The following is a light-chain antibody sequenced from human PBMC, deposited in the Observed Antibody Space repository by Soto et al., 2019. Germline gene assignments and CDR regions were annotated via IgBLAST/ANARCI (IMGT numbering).Light chain of an antibody. CDR3: HQLNSYPPST. CDR2: AAS. V-gene: IGKV1-9*01. CDR1: QGISSY. J-gene: IGKJ5*01. Sequence: IQLTQSPSSLSASVGDRVTITCRASQGISSYLAWYQQKPGKAPKLLIYAASTLQRGVPSRFSGSGSGTDFTLTISSLQPEDFATYYCHQLNSYPPSTFGQGTRLETK.